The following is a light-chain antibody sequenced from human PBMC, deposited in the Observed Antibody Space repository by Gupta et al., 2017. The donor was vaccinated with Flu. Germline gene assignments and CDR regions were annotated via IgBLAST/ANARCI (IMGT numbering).Light chain of an antibody. V-gene: IGLV3-25*02. CDR3: QSADSSVRV. Sequence: SSELTQPPSVSVSPGQTARITCSGDALPKQYAYWYQQKPGQAPVLVIYKDSERPSGIPERFSGSSSGTTVTLTISGVQAEDEADYYCQSADSSVRVFGGGTKLTVL. J-gene: IGLJ3*02. CDR1: ALPKQY. CDR2: KDS.